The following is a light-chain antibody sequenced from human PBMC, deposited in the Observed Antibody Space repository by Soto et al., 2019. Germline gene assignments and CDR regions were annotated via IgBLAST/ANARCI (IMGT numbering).Light chain of an antibody. CDR3: QKRQYWPPIT. CDR2: DAS. CDR1: QSVSSSY. Sequence: EIVLTQSPGTLSLSPGERATLSCRASQSVSSSYLAWYQQKPGQAPRLLIYDASNRAAGIPDRFSGGGSGTDFTLTISRLEPEDFAIYYCQKRQYWPPITFGQGTRLEIK. V-gene: IGKV3D-20*02. J-gene: IGKJ5*01.